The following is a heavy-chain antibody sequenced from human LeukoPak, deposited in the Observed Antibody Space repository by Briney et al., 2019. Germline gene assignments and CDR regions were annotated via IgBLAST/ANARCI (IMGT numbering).Heavy chain of an antibody. Sequence: GSLRLSCAASGFTFSDYYMSWIRQPPGKGLEWIGEINHSGSTNYNPSLKSRVTISVDTSKNQFSLKLSSVTAADTAVYYCARGLAGYCSGGSCRYYYYYGMDVWGQGTTVTVSS. CDR1: GFTFSDYY. D-gene: IGHD2-15*01. V-gene: IGHV4-34*01. CDR2: INHSGST. J-gene: IGHJ6*02. CDR3: ARGLAGYCSGGSCRYYYYYGMDV.